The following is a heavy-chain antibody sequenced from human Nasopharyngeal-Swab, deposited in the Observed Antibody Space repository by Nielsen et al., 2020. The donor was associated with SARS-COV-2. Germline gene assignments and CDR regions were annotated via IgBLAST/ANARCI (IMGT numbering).Heavy chain of an antibody. D-gene: IGHD2-21*01. CDR2: VYSNGSP. J-gene: IGHJ5*01. V-gene: IGHV4-4*07. Sequence: SETLSLTCTVSGGSISSYYWSWIRQPAGKRLEWIGRVYSNGSPNYNPSLKSRVTMSADTSKNQFSLKPTSVTAADTAVYYCARGPITLRWWFDPWGQGTLVTVSS. CDR3: ARGPITLRWWFDP. CDR1: GGSISSYY.